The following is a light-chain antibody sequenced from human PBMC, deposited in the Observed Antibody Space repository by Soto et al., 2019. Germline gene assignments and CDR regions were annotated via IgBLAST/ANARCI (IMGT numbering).Light chain of an antibody. J-gene: IGKJ1*01. CDR2: DAS. V-gene: IGKV1-5*01. CDR3: QQYNSYSS. Sequence: IPITPSPFTLSASVGTGVTITFRASQSITTWLAWYQQKSGKAPKLLIYDASSLQSGVPSRFSGSGSGTEFTLTISSLQPDDFATYYCQQYNSYSSFGQGTKV. CDR1: QSITTW.